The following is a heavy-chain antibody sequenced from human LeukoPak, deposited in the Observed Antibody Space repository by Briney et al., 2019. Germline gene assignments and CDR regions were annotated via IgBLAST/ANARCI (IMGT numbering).Heavy chain of an antibody. V-gene: IGHV1-18*01. Sequence: ASVKVSCKASGYPFTNYGISWVQQAPGQGLEWMAWISTYDHDTNYAQKFRGRVTMTTDTSTSTAYMELRSLGSDDTAVYYCVRDYFCSGGTCDDCFDPWGQGTLVTVSS. D-gene: IGHD2-15*01. CDR3: VRDYFCSGGTCDDCFDP. CDR2: ISTYDHDT. J-gene: IGHJ5*02. CDR1: GYPFTNYG.